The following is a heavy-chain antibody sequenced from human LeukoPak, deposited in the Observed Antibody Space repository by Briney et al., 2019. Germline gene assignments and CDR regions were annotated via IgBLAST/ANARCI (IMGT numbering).Heavy chain of an antibody. CDR2: MYYSGST. CDR3: ARHIAARLASGYYYYMDV. J-gene: IGHJ6*03. Sequence: SETLSLTCTVSGGFISGYYWSWIRQPPGKGLEWIGYMYYSGSTNYNPSLKSRVTISVDTSKNQFSLRLSSVTAADTAVYYCARHIAARLASGYYYYMDVWGKGTTVTVSS. V-gene: IGHV4-59*01. CDR1: GGFISGYY. D-gene: IGHD6-6*01.